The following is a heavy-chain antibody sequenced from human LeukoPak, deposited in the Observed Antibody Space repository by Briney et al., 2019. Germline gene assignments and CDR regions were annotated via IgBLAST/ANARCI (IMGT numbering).Heavy chain of an antibody. J-gene: IGHJ4*02. Sequence: SETLSLTCAVSGGSISDYHWSWIRQPPGKGLEWIGYIYYDGSTNYSPYLKSRVTISLDTSKNQFSLRLSSVTAADTAVYYCARHKYTAVAFEFWGQGTLVTVSS. CDR2: IYYDGST. CDR1: GGSISDYH. V-gene: IGHV4-59*08. D-gene: IGHD4-23*01. CDR3: ARHKYTAVAFEF.